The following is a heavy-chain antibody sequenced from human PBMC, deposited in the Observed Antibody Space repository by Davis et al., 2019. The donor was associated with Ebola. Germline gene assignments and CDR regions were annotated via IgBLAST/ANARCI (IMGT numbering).Heavy chain of an antibody. Sequence: MPSETLSLTCTVSGGSISSYYWSWIRQPPGKGLEWIGEINHSGSTNYNPSLKSRVTISVDTSKNQFSLKLSSVTAADTAVYYCARGRDRYSYGYWGYWGQGTLVTVSS. V-gene: IGHV4-34*01. CDR1: GGSISSYY. D-gene: IGHD5-18*01. CDR2: INHSGST. J-gene: IGHJ4*02. CDR3: ARGRDRYSYGYWGY.